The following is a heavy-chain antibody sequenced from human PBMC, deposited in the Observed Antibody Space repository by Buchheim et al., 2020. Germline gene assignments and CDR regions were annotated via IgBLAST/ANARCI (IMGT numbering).Heavy chain of an antibody. V-gene: IGHV1-69*06. CDR3: ARALRATIFGVVTQRNWFDP. CDR2: IIPIFGTA. J-gene: IGHJ5*02. CDR1: GGTFSSYA. Sequence: QVQLVQSGAEVKKPGSSVKVSCKASGGTFSSYAISWVRQAPGQGLEWMGGIIPIFGTANYAQKFQGRVTITADKSTSTAYMELSSLRSEDTAVDYCARALRATIFGVVTQRNWFDPWGQGTL. D-gene: IGHD3-3*01.